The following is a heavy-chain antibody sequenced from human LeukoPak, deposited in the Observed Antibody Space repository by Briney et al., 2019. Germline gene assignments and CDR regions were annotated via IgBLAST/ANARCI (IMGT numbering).Heavy chain of an antibody. CDR3: AGGFGTVTTDPWFDP. CDR2: IYYSGST. D-gene: IGHD4-17*01. Sequence: SQTQSLTCTVSGGSISSGGYYWSWIRQHPGKGLEWIGYIYYSGSTYYNPSLKSRVTISVDTSKNQFSLKLSSVTAADTAVYYCAGGFGTVTTDPWFDPWGQGTLVTVSS. CDR1: GGSISSGGYY. V-gene: IGHV4-31*03. J-gene: IGHJ5*02.